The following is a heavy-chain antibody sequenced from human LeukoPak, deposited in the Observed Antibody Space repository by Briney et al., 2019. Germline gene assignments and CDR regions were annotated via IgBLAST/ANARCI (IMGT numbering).Heavy chain of an antibody. Sequence: GGSLRLSCVASGFTFSSYGMSWVRPSLGKGLEWVSYISSTSSTIYYADSVKGRFTISRDNARNSLYLQMNSLRDEDTAVYYCARPTSGFYKFWGQGTLVTVSS. CDR1: GFTFSSYG. D-gene: IGHD3-10*01. V-gene: IGHV3-48*02. CDR3: ARPTSGFYKF. J-gene: IGHJ4*02. CDR2: ISSTSSTI.